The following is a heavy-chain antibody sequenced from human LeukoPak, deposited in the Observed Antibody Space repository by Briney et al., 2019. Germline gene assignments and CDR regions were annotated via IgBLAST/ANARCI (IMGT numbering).Heavy chain of an antibody. CDR3: ARPVRYYYYYYMDV. D-gene: IGHD2-8*01. J-gene: IGHJ6*03. V-gene: IGHV4-34*01. CDR2: INHSGST. CDR1: GGSFSGYY. Sequence: SETLSLTCAVYGGSFSGYYWSWIRQPPGKGLEWIGEINHSGSTNYNPSLKSRVTISVDTSKNQLSLKLSSVTAADTAVYYCARPVRYYYYYYMDVWGKGTTVTVSS.